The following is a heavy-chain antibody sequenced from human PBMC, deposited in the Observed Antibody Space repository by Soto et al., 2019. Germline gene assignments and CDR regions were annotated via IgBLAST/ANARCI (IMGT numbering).Heavy chain of an antibody. V-gene: IGHV3-23*01. CDR3: AKRTVGWYFDL. Sequence: EVQLLESGGGLVQPGGSLRLSCAASGFTFSSYAMNWLRQAPGMGLEWVSVISGSGGSTYYADAVKGRFTISRDNSKNTLYLQMNSLRAEDTALYYCAKRTVGWYFDLWGRGTLVTVSS. CDR2: ISGSGGST. J-gene: IGHJ2*01. D-gene: IGHD4-17*01. CDR1: GFTFSSYA.